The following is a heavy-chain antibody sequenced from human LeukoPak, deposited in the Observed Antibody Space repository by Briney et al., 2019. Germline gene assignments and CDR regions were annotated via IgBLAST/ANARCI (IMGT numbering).Heavy chain of an antibody. CDR2: INPNSGGT. J-gene: IGHJ3*02. D-gene: IGHD3-22*01. Sequence: SVKVCCKAYGYTFTGDYMHWVRQAPEKGLEWMGRINPNSGGTNYAQKFQGRVTMTRDTSISTAYMELSRLRSDDTAVYYCARPITMIVVATPWKDAFDIWGQGTMVTVSS. CDR1: GYTFTGDY. CDR3: ARPITMIVVATPWKDAFDI. V-gene: IGHV1-2*06.